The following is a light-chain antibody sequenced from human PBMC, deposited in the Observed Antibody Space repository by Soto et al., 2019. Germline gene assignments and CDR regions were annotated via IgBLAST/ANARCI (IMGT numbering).Light chain of an antibody. V-gene: IGKV3-15*01. J-gene: IGKJ1*01. CDR1: QSVSRN. Sequence: EIVMTQSPATLSVSPGERATLSCRASQSVSRNLAWYQQKPGQAPRLLIYGASTRATGIPARFSGSGSGTAFTLTISSLQSEDFAVYYCQQYNNWPPERTVGQGTKVEIK. CDR3: QQYNNWPPERT. CDR2: GAS.